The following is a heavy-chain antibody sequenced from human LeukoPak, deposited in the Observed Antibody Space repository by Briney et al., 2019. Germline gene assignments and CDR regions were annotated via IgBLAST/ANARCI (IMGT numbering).Heavy chain of an antibody. Sequence: TVSLTCAVSGGSISSGGYSWSWIRQPPGKGLEWIGYIYHSGSTYYNPSLKSRVTVSVDRSKNQFSLKLSSVTAADTAVYYCARGYFDWLLYYDYWGQGTLVTVSS. D-gene: IGHD3-9*01. CDR3: ARGYFDWLLYYDY. CDR2: IYHSGST. V-gene: IGHV4-30-2*01. J-gene: IGHJ4*02. CDR1: GGSISSGGYS.